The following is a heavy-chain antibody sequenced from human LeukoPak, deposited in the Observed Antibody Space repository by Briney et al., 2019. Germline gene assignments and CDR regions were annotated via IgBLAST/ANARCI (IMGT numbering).Heavy chain of an antibody. CDR2: IYHSGST. V-gene: IGHV4-30-2*01. J-gene: IGHJ4*02. D-gene: IGHD4-17*01. CDR3: ARAQTTKSPFFDY. Sequence: SETLSLTCAVSGGSISSGGYSWSWIRQPPGKGLEWIGYIYHSGSTYYNPSLKSRVTISVDRSKNQFSLKLSSVTAADTAVYYCARAQTTKSPFFDYWGQGTLVTVSS. CDR1: GGSISSGGYS.